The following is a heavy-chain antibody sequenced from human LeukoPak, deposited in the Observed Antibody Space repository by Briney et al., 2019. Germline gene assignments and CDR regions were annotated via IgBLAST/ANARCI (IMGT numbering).Heavy chain of an antibody. D-gene: IGHD1-26*01. Sequence: KSGGSLRLSCAASGFTFSSYSMNWVRQAPGKGLEWVSSISSSSSYIYYADSVKGRFTISRDNAKNSLYLQMNSLRAEDTAVYYCARESLEYSGSYYWGQGTLVTVSS. CDR3: ARESLEYSGSYY. CDR1: GFTFSSYS. V-gene: IGHV3-21*01. CDR2: ISSSSSYI. J-gene: IGHJ4*02.